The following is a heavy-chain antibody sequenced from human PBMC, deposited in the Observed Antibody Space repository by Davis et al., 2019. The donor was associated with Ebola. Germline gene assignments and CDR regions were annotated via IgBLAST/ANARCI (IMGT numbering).Heavy chain of an antibody. CDR1: GFTFSSYG. CDR2: ISTSGGTT. Sequence: GESLKISCAASGFTFSSYGMHWVRQAPGKGLEWVSVISTSGGTTYYADSVKGRFTISRDNSKNTLYLQMNGLRDEDTALYYCAKTKYSNGYWFDPWGQGTLVTVSS. D-gene: IGHD5-18*01. CDR3: AKTKYSNGYWFDP. J-gene: IGHJ5*02. V-gene: IGHV3-23*01.